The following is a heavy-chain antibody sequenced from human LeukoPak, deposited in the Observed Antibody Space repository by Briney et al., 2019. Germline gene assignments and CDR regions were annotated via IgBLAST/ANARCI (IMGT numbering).Heavy chain of an antibody. D-gene: IGHD2-15*01. CDR3: ARDSALYCSGGSCTDY. CDR1: GFTFSSYW. V-gene: IGHV3-7*01. J-gene: IGHJ4*02. CDR2: IKQDGSEK. Sequence: GGSLRLSCAASGFTFSSYWLSWVRQAPGKGLEWVANIKQDGSEKYYVDSVKGRFTISRDNAKNSLYLQMNSLRAEDTAVYYCARDSALYCSGGSCTDYWGQGTLVTVSS.